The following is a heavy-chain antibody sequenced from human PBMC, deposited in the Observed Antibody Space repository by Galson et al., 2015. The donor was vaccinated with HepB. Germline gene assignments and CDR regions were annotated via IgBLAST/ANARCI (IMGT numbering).Heavy chain of an antibody. CDR3: ASSRDFWSGYYAGRDYYYYYGMDV. J-gene: IGHJ6*02. CDR1: GFTFSNYA. V-gene: IGHV3-23*01. D-gene: IGHD3-3*01. Sequence: SLRLSCAASGFTFSNYAMNWVRQAPGKGLECVSAISGSGGSTYYADSVKGRFTISRDHSKNTLYLQINSLVAEDTAVYYCASSRDFWSGYYAGRDYYYYYGMDVWGQGTTVTVSS. CDR2: ISGSGGST.